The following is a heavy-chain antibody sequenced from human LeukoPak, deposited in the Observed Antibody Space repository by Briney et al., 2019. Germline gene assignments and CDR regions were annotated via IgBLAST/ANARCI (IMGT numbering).Heavy chain of an antibody. D-gene: IGHD1-26*01. V-gene: IGHV3-21*01. CDR3: ARDPGKFRGATLLYYYYYYMDV. Sequence: PGGSLRLSCAASGFTFSSYSMNWVRQAPGKGLEWVSSISSSSSYIYYADPVKGRFTISRDNAKNSLYLQMNSLRAEDTAVYYCARDPGKFRGATLLYYYYYYMDVWGKGTTVTVSS. CDR1: GFTFSSYS. J-gene: IGHJ6*03. CDR2: ISSSSSYI.